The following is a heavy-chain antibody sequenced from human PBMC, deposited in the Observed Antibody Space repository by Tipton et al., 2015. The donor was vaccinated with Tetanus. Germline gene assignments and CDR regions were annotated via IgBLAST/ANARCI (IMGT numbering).Heavy chain of an antibody. CDR1: GFAFGDFV. D-gene: IGHD7-27*01. CDR2: ISWNSAMI. V-gene: IGHV3-9*01. Sequence: SLRLSCEASGFAFGDFVMHWVRQAPGKGPEWVSSISWNSAMIAYADSVRGRFTISRDNAKNSLYLQMNSLRDEGTAMYYCARGSGAMDSWGQGTLVTVSS. J-gene: IGHJ4*02. CDR3: ARGSGAMDS.